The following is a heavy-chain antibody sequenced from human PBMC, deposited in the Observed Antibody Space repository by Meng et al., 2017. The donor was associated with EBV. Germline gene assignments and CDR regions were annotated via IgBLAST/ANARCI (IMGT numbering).Heavy chain of an antibody. CDR3: AKHRLGPLDY. D-gene: IGHD5-12*01. CDR2: IYSGGST. Sequence: QVVESGGGLIQPGGSLRLSFAASGFTVSSNYMSWVRQAPGKGLEWVSVIYSGGSTYYADSVKGRFTISRDNSKNTLYLQMNSLRAEDTAVYYCAKHRLGPLDYWGQGTLVTVSS. CDR1: GFTVSSNY. V-gene: IGHV3-53*01. J-gene: IGHJ4*02.